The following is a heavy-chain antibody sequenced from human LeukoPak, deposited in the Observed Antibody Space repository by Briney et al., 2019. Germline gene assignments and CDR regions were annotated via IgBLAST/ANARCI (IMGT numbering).Heavy chain of an antibody. CDR3: AELGITMIGGV. V-gene: IGHV3-48*03. Sequence: PGGSLRLSCAASGFTFSSYEMNWVRQAPGKGLEWVSYISSSGSTIYYADSVKGRFTISRDNAKNSLYLQMNSLRADDTAVYYCAELGITMIGGVLGKGTTVTISS. CDR1: GFTFSSYE. CDR2: ISSSGSTI. J-gene: IGHJ6*04. D-gene: IGHD3-10*02.